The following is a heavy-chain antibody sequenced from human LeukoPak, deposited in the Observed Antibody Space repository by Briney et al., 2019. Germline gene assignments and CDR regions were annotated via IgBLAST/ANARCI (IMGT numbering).Heavy chain of an antibody. CDR3: ARGGVKPVSWGWFDP. V-gene: IGHV4-59*01. CDR1: GGSISSYY. CDR2: IYYSGST. Sequence: SETLSLTCTVSGGSISSYYWSWIRQPPGKGLEWIGHIYYSGSTNYNPSLKSRVTISVDTSKNQFFLKLSSVTAADTAVYYCARGGVKPVSWGWFDPWGQGTLVTASS. J-gene: IGHJ5*02. D-gene: IGHD3-16*01.